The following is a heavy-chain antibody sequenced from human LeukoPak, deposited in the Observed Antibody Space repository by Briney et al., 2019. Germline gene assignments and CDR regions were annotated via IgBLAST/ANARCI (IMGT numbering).Heavy chain of an antibody. CDR2: FDLEDGET. J-gene: IGHJ3*02. Sequence: GASVKVSCKVSGYTLTELSMHWVRQAPGKGLEWMGGFDLEDGETIYAQKFQGRVTMTEDTSTDTAYMELSSLRSEDTAVYYCATLRITMIVVVTSPYAFDIWGQGTMVTVSS. V-gene: IGHV1-24*01. CDR3: ATLRITMIVVVTSPYAFDI. D-gene: IGHD3-22*01. CDR1: GYTLTELS.